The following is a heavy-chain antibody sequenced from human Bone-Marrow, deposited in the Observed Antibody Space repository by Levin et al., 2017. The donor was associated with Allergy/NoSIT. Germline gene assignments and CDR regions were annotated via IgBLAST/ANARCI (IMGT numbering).Heavy chain of an antibody. D-gene: IGHD6-19*01. CDR2: ISSSGSVI. V-gene: IGHV3-11*01. CDR3: VRFYSSFWFVEGRDY. J-gene: IGHJ4*02. Sequence: MAGGSLRLSCAASGFIISDYYLSWIRQAPGKGLEWVSFISSSGSVIYYADSVKGRFTISRDNANNSLYLQMNSLTVEDTAVYYCVRFYSSFWFVEGRDYWGQGTLVTVSS. CDR1: GFIISDYY.